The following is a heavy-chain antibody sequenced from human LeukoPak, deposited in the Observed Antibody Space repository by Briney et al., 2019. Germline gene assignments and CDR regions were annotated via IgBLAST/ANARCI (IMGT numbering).Heavy chain of an antibody. J-gene: IGHJ4*02. Sequence: GGSLRLSCAASGFTFSSYSMNWVRQAPGKGLEWVSHITSSGTAMFYADSVKGRFTISRDNAKNSLYLQMNSLRDEDTAVYYCASSGSYRFDYWGQGTLVTVSS. CDR1: GFTFSSYS. V-gene: IGHV3-48*02. D-gene: IGHD1-26*01. CDR3: ASSGSYRFDY. CDR2: ITSSGTAM.